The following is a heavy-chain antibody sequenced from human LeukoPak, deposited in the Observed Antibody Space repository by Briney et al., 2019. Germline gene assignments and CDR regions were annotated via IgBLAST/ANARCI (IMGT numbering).Heavy chain of an antibody. CDR3: ARELGGSQTS. Sequence: GGSLRLSCAASGFTFSSYWMTWVRQAPGKGLEWVANIKQDGSEKYCVDSVKGRFTISRDNAKNSLYLQMNSLRAEDTAIYYCARELGGSQTSWGQGTLVTVSS. J-gene: IGHJ4*02. V-gene: IGHV3-7*01. CDR1: GFTFSSYW. D-gene: IGHD1-26*01. CDR2: IKQDGSEK.